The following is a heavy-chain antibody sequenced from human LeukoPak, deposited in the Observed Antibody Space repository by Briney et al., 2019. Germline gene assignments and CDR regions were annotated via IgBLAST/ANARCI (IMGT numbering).Heavy chain of an antibody. CDR2: IRYDGSNK. V-gene: IGHV3-30*02. J-gene: IGHJ5*02. CDR1: GFTFSSYG. D-gene: IGHD3-16*01. Sequence: PGESLRLSCAASGFTFSSYGMHWVRQAPGKGLEWVAFIRYDGSNKYYADSVKGRFTISRDNSKNTLYLQMNSLRAEDTAVYYCSSLVPGEYNWFDPWGQGTLVTVSS. CDR3: SSLVPGEYNWFDP.